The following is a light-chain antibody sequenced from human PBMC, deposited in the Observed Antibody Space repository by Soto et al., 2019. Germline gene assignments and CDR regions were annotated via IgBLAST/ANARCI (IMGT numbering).Light chain of an antibody. CDR1: SSDVGGYNY. CDR3: TSYTSSSTLDV. Sequence: QSVLTQPASVSGSPGQSITIFCTGTSSDVGGYNYVSWYQQHPGKAPKLMIYEVSNRPLGVSNRFSGSKSGNTASLTISGLQAEDEADYYCTSYTSSSTLDVFGTGTKVTV. J-gene: IGLJ1*01. V-gene: IGLV2-14*01. CDR2: EVS.